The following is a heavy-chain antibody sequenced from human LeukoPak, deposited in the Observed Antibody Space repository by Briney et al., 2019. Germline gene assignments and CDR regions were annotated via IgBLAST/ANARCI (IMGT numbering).Heavy chain of an antibody. J-gene: IGHJ4*02. Sequence: PGGSLRLSCAASGFTFNKYAMSWVRQAPGKGLGWVSAISGSDAGTYYADSVKGRFTISRDNSKNTLYLQMNSLRAEDAAVYYCAKAPLGRCTGAICYSFDYWGQGTLVTVSS. V-gene: IGHV3-23*01. CDR2: ISGSDAGT. D-gene: IGHD2-8*02. CDR1: GFTFNKYA. CDR3: AKAPLGRCTGAICYSFDY.